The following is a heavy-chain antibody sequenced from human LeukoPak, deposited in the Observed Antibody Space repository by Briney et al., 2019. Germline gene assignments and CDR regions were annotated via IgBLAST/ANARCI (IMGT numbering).Heavy chain of an antibody. CDR2: ISSSSSYT. J-gene: IGHJ4*02. CDR1: GFTFSSYS. CDR3: ARDARDHRFTMGSVAIDY. D-gene: IGHD3-10*01. V-gene: IGHV3-21*01. Sequence: PGGSLRLSCAASGFTFSSYSMNWVRQAPGKGLEWVSSISSSSSYTYYADSVKGRFTISRDNAKNSLYLQMNSLRAEDTAVYYCARDARDHRFTMGSVAIDYWGQGTLVTVSS.